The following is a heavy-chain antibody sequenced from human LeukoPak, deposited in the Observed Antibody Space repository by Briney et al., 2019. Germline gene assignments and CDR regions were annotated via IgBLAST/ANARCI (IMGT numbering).Heavy chain of an antibody. CDR1: GDSISRFY. Sequence: PSETLSLTCSVSGDSISRFYWSWVRQPPGKGLEWIGYTGDTNYNPSLKSRVTISVDASKSQFSLKLSSVTAADTAMYYCASIKDIVVVPAAAREDYWGQGTLVTVSS. D-gene: IGHD2-2*01. V-gene: IGHV4-59*01. CDR3: ASIKDIVVVPAAAREDY. J-gene: IGHJ4*02. CDR2: YTGDT.